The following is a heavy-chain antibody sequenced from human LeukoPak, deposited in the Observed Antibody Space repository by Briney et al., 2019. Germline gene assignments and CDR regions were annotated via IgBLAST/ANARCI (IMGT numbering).Heavy chain of an antibody. CDR1: GFAFSNYE. V-gene: IGHV3-48*03. J-gene: IGHJ1*01. D-gene: IGHD3-22*01. CDR3: ATSRGYFFRWFQH. Sequence: GGSLRLSCSASGFAFSNYEMNWVRQAPGKGLEWVSYIASSGSTIYYADSVKGRFTISRDNAKSSLYLQMNSLRADDTAVYYCATSRGYFFRWFQHWGQGTLVTVSS. CDR2: IASSGSTI.